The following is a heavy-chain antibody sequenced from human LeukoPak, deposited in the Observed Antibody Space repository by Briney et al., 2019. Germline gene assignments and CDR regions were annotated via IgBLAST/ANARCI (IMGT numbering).Heavy chain of an antibody. CDR2: ISGSGGST. D-gene: IGHD6-19*01. CDR1: GFTFSSYS. J-gene: IGHJ4*02. CDR3: ATVGYSSGWRDY. Sequence: GGSLRLSCAASGFTFSSYSMNWVRQAPGRGLGWVSAISGSGGSTYYADSVKGRFTISRDNSKNTLYLQMNSLRAEDTAVYYCATVGYSSGWRDYWGQGTLVTVSS. V-gene: IGHV3-23*01.